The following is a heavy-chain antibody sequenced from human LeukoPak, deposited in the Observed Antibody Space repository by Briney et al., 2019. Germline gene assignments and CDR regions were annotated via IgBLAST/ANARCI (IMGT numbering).Heavy chain of an antibody. CDR3: ARDGLQGTSSNPNNNWFDP. D-gene: IGHD2-2*01. J-gene: IGHJ5*02. CDR1: GYTFTSYG. CDR2: ISAYNGNT. V-gene: IGHV1-18*01. Sequence: ASVKVSCKASGYTFTSYGISWVRQAPGQGLEWMGWISAYNGNTNYAQKLQGRVTMTTDTSTSTAYMELRSLRSDDTAVYYCARDGLQGTSSNPNNNWFDPWGQGTLVTVSS.